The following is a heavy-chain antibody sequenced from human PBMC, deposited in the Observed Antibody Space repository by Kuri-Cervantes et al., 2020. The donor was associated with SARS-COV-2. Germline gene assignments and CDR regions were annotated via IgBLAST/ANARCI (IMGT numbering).Heavy chain of an antibody. CDR2: ISYDGSNN. V-gene: IGHV3-30*04. D-gene: IGHD1-26*01. J-gene: IGHJ6*03. Sequence: GESLKISCAASGFTFSSYAMHWVRQAPGKGLEWVAVISYDGSNNYYADSVKGRFTISRDNSKNTLYLQMNSLRAEDTAVYYCARASGSLYYYYMDVWGKGTKVTVSS. CDR3: ARASGSLYYYYMDV. CDR1: GFTFSSYA.